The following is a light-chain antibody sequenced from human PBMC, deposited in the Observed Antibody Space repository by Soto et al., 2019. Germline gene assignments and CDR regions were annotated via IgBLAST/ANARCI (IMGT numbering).Light chain of an antibody. CDR1: SGSIASSY. CDR3: QSYDRTSPVI. J-gene: IGLJ2*01. CDR2: RNN. Sequence: NFMLTQPHSVSVSPGKTVTISCTRSSGSIASSYVRWYQQRPGSAPKTLIYRNNDRPSGVPGRFSDSIDISSNSAALTISGLTTEDEADYYCQSYDRTSPVIVGGGTKVTVL. V-gene: IGLV6-57*04.